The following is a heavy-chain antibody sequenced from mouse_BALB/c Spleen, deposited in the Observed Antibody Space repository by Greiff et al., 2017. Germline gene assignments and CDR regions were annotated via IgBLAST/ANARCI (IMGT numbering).Heavy chain of an antibody. J-gene: IGHJ3*01. D-gene: IGHD3-3*01. Sequence: VQLVESGPGLVAPSQSLSITCTVSGFSLTSYGVHWVRQPPGKGLEWLGVIWAGGSTNYNSALMSRLSISKDNSKSQVFLKMNSLQTDDTAMYYCAREEGRQGGWFAYWGQGTLVTVSA. CDR1: GFSLTSYG. CDR3: AREEGRQGGWFAY. V-gene: IGHV2-9*02. CDR2: IWAGGST.